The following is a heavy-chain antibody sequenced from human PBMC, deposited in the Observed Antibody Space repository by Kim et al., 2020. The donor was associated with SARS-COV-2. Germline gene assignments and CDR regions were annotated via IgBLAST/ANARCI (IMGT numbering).Heavy chain of an antibody. V-gene: IGHV3-23*01. CDR2: GST. J-gene: IGHJ4*02. CDR3: ATQRWSFDY. Sequence: GSTYYADSVKGRFTISRDNSKNTLYLQMNSLRAEDTAVYYCATQRWSFDYWGQGTLVTVSS. D-gene: IGHD6-13*01.